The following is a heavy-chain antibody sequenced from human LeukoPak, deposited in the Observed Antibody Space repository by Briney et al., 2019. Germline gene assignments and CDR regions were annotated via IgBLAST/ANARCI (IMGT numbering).Heavy chain of an antibody. D-gene: IGHD5-24*01. CDR2: IYYSGST. CDR3: AKGDGLFDY. V-gene: IGHV4-59*01. J-gene: IGHJ4*02. Sequence: SETLSLTCTVSGGSISSYYWSWIRQPPGKGLEWIGYIYYSGSTNYNPSLKSRVTISVDTSNNQFSLKLSSVTAADTAVYYCAKGDGLFDYWGQGTLVTVSS. CDR1: GGSISSYY.